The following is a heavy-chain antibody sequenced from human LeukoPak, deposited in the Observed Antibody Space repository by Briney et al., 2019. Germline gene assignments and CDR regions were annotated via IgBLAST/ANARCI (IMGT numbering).Heavy chain of an antibody. V-gene: IGHV1-8*01. CDR1: GYTFTIYD. CDR3: AREGEEQQLALDY. Sequence: APVTVSCTASGYTFTIYDINWVRQATGQGLAWMGWMNPNSGNTGYAQKFQGRVTMTRNTSISTAYMELSSLRSEDTAVYYCAREGEEQQLALDYWGQGTLVTVSS. D-gene: IGHD6-13*01. CDR2: MNPNSGNT. J-gene: IGHJ4*02.